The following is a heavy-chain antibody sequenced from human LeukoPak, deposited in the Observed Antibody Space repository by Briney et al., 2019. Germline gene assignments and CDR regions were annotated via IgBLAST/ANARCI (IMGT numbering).Heavy chain of an antibody. CDR1: GYTFTSYG. CDR3: AAHLGMYSSRWHGVY. CDR2: ISAYNVNT. V-gene: IGHV1-18*01. Sequence: ASVKVSCKASGYTFTSYGISWVRQAPGQGREWMGWISAYNVNTNYAQKLQGRVTLATDTSTSTAYMEPRNLRSDDPAVYHCAAHLGMYSSRWHGVYWGQGTLVPVSS. D-gene: IGHD6-19*01. J-gene: IGHJ4*02.